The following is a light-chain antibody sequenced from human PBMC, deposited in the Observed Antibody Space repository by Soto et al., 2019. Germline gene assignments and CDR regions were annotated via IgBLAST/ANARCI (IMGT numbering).Light chain of an antibody. CDR3: MQRKEFPWT. CDR2: GIS. J-gene: IGKJ1*01. Sequence: DIVMTQTPLSLPVTPGEPASFSCRSSQTLLDSDDGNTYLDWYLQKPGQSPQLLIYGISSRASGVPDRFSGSGSGTDFTLKISRVKAGDVGVFYCMQRKEFPWTFGQGTKVEIK. CDR1: QTLLDSDDGNTY. V-gene: IGKV2-40*01.